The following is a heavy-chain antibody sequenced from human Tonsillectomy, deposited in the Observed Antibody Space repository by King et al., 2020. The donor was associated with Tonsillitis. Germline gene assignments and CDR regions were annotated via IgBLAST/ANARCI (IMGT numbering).Heavy chain of an antibody. V-gene: IGHV4-59*08. D-gene: IGHD2-2*01. CDR2: IYYSGST. CDR1: GGSISSYY. Sequence: QLQESGPGLVKPSETLSLTCTVSGGSISSYYWSWLRQPPGKGLEWIGYIYYSGSTNYNPSLKSRVTISVDTSKNQFSLKLSSVTAADTAVYYCASSVVVGSEYGMDVWGQGTTVTVSS. J-gene: IGHJ6*02. CDR3: ASSVVVGSEYGMDV.